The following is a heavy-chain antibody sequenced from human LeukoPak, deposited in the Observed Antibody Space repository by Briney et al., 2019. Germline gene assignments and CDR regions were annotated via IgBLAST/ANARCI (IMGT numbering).Heavy chain of an antibody. CDR2: IYPGDSDT. J-gene: IGHJ4*02. V-gene: IGHV5-51*01. D-gene: IGHD3-10*01. Sequence: GESLKISCKGSGYSFTSYWIGWVRQMPGKGLEWMGIIYPGDSDTRYSPSFQGQVTISADKSISTAYLQWSSLKASDTAMYYCARLAEGYGSGSYRFDYWGQGTLVTVSS. CDR1: GYSFTSYW. CDR3: ARLAEGYGSGSYRFDY.